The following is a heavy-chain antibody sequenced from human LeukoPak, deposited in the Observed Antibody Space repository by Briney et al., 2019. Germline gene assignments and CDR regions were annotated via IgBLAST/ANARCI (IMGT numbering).Heavy chain of an antibody. D-gene: IGHD6-19*01. V-gene: IGHV3-30*02. J-gene: IGHJ6*02. Sequence: GGSLRLSCAASGFTFSSYGMHWVRQAPGKGLEWVAFIRYDGSNKYYADSVKGRSTISRDNSKNTLYLQMNSLRAKDTAVYYCAKDHRAVAGPYYYYGMDVWGQGTTVTVSS. CDR2: IRYDGSNK. CDR1: GFTFSSYG. CDR3: AKDHRAVAGPYYYYGMDV.